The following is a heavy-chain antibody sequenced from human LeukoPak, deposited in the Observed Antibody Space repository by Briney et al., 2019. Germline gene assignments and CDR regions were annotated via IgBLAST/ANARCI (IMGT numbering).Heavy chain of an antibody. CDR2: ISGSGGST. Sequence: GGSLRLSCAASGFTFSSYAMSWVRQAPGKGLEWVSTISGSGGSTYYAASVRGRFTISRDTSRSTLYLQMNSLRAEDAAVYYCAKAPVTSCRGAFCYPFDYWGQGTLVTVSS. J-gene: IGHJ4*02. CDR1: GFTFSSYA. CDR3: AKAPVTSCRGAFCYPFDY. V-gene: IGHV3-23*01. D-gene: IGHD2-15*01.